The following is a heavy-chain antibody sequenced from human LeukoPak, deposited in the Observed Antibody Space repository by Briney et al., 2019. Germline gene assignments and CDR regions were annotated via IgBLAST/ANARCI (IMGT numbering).Heavy chain of an antibody. CDR1: GGSISSYY. CDR3: ARGIIDY. D-gene: IGHD3-3*02. V-gene: IGHV4-59*01. J-gene: IGHJ4*02. Sequence: SETLSLTCTVSGGSISSYYWSWLRQPPGKGLEWIGYIYYSGSTNYNPSLKSRVTISVDTSKNQFSLKLSSVTAADTAVYCCARGIIDYWGQGTLVTVSS. CDR2: IYYSGST.